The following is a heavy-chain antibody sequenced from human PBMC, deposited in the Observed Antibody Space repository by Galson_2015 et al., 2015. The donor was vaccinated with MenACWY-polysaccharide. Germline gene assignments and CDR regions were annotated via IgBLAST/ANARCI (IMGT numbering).Heavy chain of an antibody. CDR2: MNPNSGNT. V-gene: IGHV1-8*01. J-gene: IGHJ4*02. CDR1: GYKFSSYD. Sequence: SVKVSCKASGYKFSSYDINWVRQASGQGLEWMGWMNPNSGNTGYAQKFQGRVAMTRDTAISTAYMELRMLRYDDTAVYYCARIIARKYTFADSWGQGTLVSVS. CDR3: ARIIARKYTFADS. D-gene: IGHD3-16*01.